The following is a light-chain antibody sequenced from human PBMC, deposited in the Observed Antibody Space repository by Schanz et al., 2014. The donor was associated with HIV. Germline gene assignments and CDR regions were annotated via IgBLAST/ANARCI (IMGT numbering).Light chain of an antibody. Sequence: QSALTQPASVSGSPGQSITISCTGTSSDVGGYDFVSWFQQYPGKAPKLMIYEVTKRPSGVPDRFSGSKSGNTASLTVSGLQAEDEADYHCSSYTNINSWVFGGGTKLTVL. V-gene: IGLV2-8*01. CDR1: SSDVGGYDF. J-gene: IGLJ3*02. CDR2: EVT. CDR3: SSYTNINSWV.